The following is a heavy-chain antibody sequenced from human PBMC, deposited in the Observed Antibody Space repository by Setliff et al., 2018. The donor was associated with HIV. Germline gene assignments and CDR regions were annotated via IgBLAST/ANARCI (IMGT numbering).Heavy chain of an antibody. CDR3: ARRPYYFDY. CDR1: GYSISSGYY. CDR2: IHHSGSV. Sequence: SETLSLTCPVSGYSISSGYYWGWIRQPPGKGLEWIGNIHHSGSVYYNLSLKRRVTISVDTSKNQFSLKLTSATAADTAVYYCARRPYYFDYWGQGTLVTVSS. J-gene: IGHJ4*02. V-gene: IGHV4-38-2*01.